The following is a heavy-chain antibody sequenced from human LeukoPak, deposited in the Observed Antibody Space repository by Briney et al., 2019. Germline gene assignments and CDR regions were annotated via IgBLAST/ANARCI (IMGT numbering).Heavy chain of an antibody. CDR3: AKYCSGVGCYSGLDN. CDR2: ITGSGGTT. J-gene: IGHJ4*02. V-gene: IGHV3-23*01. D-gene: IGHD2-15*01. CDR1: GFTFTNYF. Sequence: PGGSLRLTCAASGFTFTNYFLGWVRQPPGKGLEWVSTITGSGGTTYYADSMKGRFTISRDNSKNTLYLHMNSLRAEDTAIYYCAKYCSGVGCYSGLDNWGQGALVTVSS.